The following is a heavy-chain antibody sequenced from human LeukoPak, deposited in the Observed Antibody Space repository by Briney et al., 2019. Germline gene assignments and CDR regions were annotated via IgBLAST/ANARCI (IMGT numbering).Heavy chain of an antibody. J-gene: IGHJ5*02. V-gene: IGHV3-53*01. CDR3: ASGSSSNWFDP. Sequence: PGGSLRLSCAASGFTVSSKYMSWVRQAPGKGLEWVSVLSSGSTTYYADSVKGRFTISRDTSKNTLNLQMNSLRAEDTAVYYCASGSSSNWFDPWGQGTLVTVSS. CDR2: LSSGSTT. CDR1: GFTVSSKY. D-gene: IGHD6-6*01.